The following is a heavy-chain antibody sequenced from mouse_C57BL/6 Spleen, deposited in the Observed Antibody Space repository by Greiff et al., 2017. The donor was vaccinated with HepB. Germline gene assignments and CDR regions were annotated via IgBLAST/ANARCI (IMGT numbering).Heavy chain of an antibody. CDR2: IYPGSGNT. V-gene: IGHV1-66*01. J-gene: IGHJ4*01. Sequence: QVQLKQSGPELVKPGASVKISCKASGYSFTSYYIHWVKQRPGQGLEWIGWIYPGSGNTKYNEKFKGKATLTADTSSSTAYMQLSSLTSEDSAVYYCARSYDPYYAMDYWGQGTSVTVSS. CDR3: ARSYDPYYAMDY. D-gene: IGHD2-3*01. CDR1: GYSFTSYY.